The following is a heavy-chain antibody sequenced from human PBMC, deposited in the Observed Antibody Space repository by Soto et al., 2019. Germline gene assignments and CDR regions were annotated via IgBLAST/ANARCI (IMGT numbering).Heavy chain of an antibody. CDR1: CASISTRYW. D-gene: IGHD3-9*01. V-gene: IGHV4-4*02. J-gene: IGHJ4*02. Sequence: PSETLSLTCAVSCASISTRYWWSWVRQSPGKGLEWIGEIHYSGTTNYNPSLMSRVTISLDKSKNQFSLNLNSVTAADTAMYYCTRALLKSLDYWGQGTLVTVSS. CDR2: IHYSGTT. CDR3: TRALLKSLDY.